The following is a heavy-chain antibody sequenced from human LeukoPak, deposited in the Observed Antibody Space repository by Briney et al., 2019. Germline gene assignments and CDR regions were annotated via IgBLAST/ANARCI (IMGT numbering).Heavy chain of an antibody. D-gene: IGHD3-16*01. CDR2: INHSGSI. J-gene: IGHJ3*02. CDR3: ARLGIMITFGDAFDI. Sequence: SETLSLTCTVYGGSFSGYYWSWIRQPPGRGLEWIGEINHSGSINYNPSLKSRVTISVDTSKNQFSLKLSSVTAADTAVYYCARLGIMITFGDAFDIWGQGTMVTVSS. V-gene: IGHV4-34*01. CDR1: GGSFSGYY.